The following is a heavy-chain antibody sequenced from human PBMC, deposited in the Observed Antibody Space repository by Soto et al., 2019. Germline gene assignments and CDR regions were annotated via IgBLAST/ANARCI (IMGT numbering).Heavy chain of an antibody. CDR3: ARNGLYRTAGTPPYYYYGMDV. D-gene: IGHD6-13*01. J-gene: IGHJ6*02. Sequence: GESLKISCKGSGYSFTSYWIGWVRQMPGKGLEWMGIIYPGDSDTRYSSSFQGQVTISADKSISTAYLQWSSLKASDTAMYYCARNGLYRTAGTPPYYYYGMDVWGQGTTVTVSS. CDR1: GYSFTSYW. V-gene: IGHV5-51*01. CDR2: IYPGDSDT.